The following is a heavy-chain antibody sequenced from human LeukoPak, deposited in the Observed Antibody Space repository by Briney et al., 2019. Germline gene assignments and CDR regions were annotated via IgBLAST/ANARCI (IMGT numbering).Heavy chain of an antibody. V-gene: IGHV3-7*01. Sequence: GGSLRLSCAASGFTVSTNYMSWVRQAPGKGLEWVANIKQDGSEKYYVDSVKGRFTISRDNAKNSLYLQMNSLRAEDTAVYYCARVDGGDYFYYYYGMDVWGQGTTVTVSS. D-gene: IGHD4-17*01. CDR1: GFTVSTNY. J-gene: IGHJ6*02. CDR2: IKQDGSEK. CDR3: ARVDGGDYFYYYYGMDV.